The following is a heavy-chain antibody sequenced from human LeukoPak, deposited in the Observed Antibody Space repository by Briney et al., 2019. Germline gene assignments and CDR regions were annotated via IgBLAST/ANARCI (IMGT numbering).Heavy chain of an antibody. J-gene: IGHJ5*02. CDR3: ARDSVVVPAAIGYNWFDP. D-gene: IGHD2-2*02. CDR2: ISSSSSYI. Sequence: GGSLRLSCAASGFTFSSYSMNWVRQAPGKGLEWVSSISSSSSYIYYADSVKGRFTISSDNAKNSLYLQMNSLRAEDTAVYYCARDSVVVPAAIGYNWFDPWGQGTLVTVSS. V-gene: IGHV3-21*01. CDR1: GFTFSSYS.